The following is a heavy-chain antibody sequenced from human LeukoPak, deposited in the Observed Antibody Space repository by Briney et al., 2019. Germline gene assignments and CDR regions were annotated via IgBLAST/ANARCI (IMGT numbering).Heavy chain of an antibody. Sequence: ASVKVSCQASGYTFNSYYMHWVRQAPGQGLEWMGIINPSGGSASYAQKFQGRVTMTRDTSTSTVYMELSSLRSEDTAVYYCARQQVGFQDAFDIWGQGTMVTVSS. CDR2: INPSGGSA. CDR3: ARQQVGFQDAFDI. D-gene: IGHD1-26*01. J-gene: IGHJ3*02. CDR1: GYTFNSYY. V-gene: IGHV1-46*02.